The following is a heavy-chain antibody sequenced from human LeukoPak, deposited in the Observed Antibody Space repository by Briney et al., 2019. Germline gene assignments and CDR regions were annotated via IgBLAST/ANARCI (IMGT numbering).Heavy chain of an antibody. CDR1: GYTFTSYY. J-gene: IGHJ6*02. Sequence: GASVTVSCKASGYTFTSYYMHWVRQAPGQGLEWMGIINPSGGSTSYAQKFQGRVTMTRDTSTSTVYMELSSLRSEDTAVYYCARGAGVVPALYYYYYGMDVWGQGTTVTVSS. CDR3: ARGAGVVPALYYYYYGMDV. D-gene: IGHD2-2*01. V-gene: IGHV1-46*01. CDR2: INPSGGST.